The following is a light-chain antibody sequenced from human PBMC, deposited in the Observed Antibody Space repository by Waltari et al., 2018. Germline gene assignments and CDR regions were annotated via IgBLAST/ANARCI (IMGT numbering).Light chain of an antibody. CDR3: QQYYSTPLT. CDR1: QSVLYSSNNKTY. J-gene: IGKJ4*01. CDR2: WAS. Sequence: DIVMTQSPDSLAVSLGERATINCKSSQSVLYSSNNKTYLAWYQQKPGQPPKLRIYWASTRESGVPDRFSGSGSGTDFTLTISSLQAADVAVYYCQQYYSTPLTFGGGTKVEIK. V-gene: IGKV4-1*01.